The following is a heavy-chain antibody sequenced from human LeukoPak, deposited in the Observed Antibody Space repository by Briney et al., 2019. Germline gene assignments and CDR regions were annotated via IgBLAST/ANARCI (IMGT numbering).Heavy chain of an antibody. D-gene: IGHD4-11*01. CDR1: GGSISSDY. CDR3: ARGFYSPHY. Sequence: SETLSLTCTVSGGSISSDYWSWIRQPPGKGLEWIGYIYYSGRTYYTPSLKSRITISVDTSKNQFSLKLSSVTAADTAVYYCARGFYSPHYWGQGTLVSVSS. J-gene: IGHJ4*02. V-gene: IGHV4-59*01. CDR2: IYYSGRT.